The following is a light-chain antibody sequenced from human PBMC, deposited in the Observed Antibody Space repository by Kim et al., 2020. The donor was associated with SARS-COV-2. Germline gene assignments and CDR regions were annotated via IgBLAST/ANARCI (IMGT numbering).Light chain of an antibody. CDR3: QQSYSTPLYT. Sequence: ASGGASVAITCRASHSISYYLNWSQQKPRQAPKRLSYAAASVQSGVPSRFSGSGSDTDFTLTIISLQPLDFATYYCQQSYSTPLYTFGQGTKLEI. CDR1: HSISYY. V-gene: IGKV1-39*01. CDR2: AAA. J-gene: IGKJ2*01.